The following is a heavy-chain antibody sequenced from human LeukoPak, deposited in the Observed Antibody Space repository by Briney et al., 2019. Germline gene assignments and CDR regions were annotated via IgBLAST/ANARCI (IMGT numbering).Heavy chain of an antibody. CDR3: AKDRTLSSPYYDFWSGYYKDYYFDY. J-gene: IGHJ4*02. D-gene: IGHD3-3*01. CDR1: GFTFSSYA. Sequence: GGSLRLSCAASGFTFSSYAMSWVRQAPGKGLEWVSAISGSGGSTYHADSVKGRFTISRDNSKNTPYLQMNSLRAEDAAVYYCAKDRTLSSPYYDFWSGYYKDYYFDYWGQGTLVTVSS. CDR2: ISGSGGST. V-gene: IGHV3-23*01.